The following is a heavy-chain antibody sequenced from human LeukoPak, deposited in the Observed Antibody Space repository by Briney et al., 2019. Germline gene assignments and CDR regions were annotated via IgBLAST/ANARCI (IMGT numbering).Heavy chain of an antibody. Sequence: GGSLRLSCAASGFTFSNYAMSWVRQAPGKGLESVSAISGSGGTTYHADSVRGRFTISRDNSKNTLFLQMNSLRAEDTAVYYCAKDSHSSGYYFDYWGQGTLVTVSS. V-gene: IGHV3-23*01. CDR1: GFTFSNYA. D-gene: IGHD3-22*01. J-gene: IGHJ4*02. CDR3: AKDSHSSGYYFDY. CDR2: ISGSGGTT.